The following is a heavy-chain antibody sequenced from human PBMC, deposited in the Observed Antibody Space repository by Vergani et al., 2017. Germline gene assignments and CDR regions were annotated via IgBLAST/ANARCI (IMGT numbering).Heavy chain of an antibody. J-gene: IGHJ4*02. CDR3: ARDAPLYSSGWQIRVSYYFDY. V-gene: IGHV3-13*01. CDR2: IGTAGDT. CDR1: GFTFSTYD. D-gene: IGHD6-19*01. Sequence: EVQLVESGGGLVQPGGSLRLSCAASGFTFSTYDMHWVRQATGKGLEWVSAIGTAGDTYYADSVKGRFTISRDNSKNTLYLQMNSLRAEDTAVYYCARDAPLYSSGWQIRVSYYFDYWGQGTLVTVSS.